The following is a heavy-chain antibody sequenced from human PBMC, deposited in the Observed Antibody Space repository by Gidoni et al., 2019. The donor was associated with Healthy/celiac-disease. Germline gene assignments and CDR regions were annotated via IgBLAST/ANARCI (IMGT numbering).Heavy chain of an antibody. CDR1: GGSISSYY. CDR2: IYTSGST. CDR3: ARDESERIVGATGAFDI. V-gene: IGHV4-4*07. J-gene: IGHJ3*02. Sequence: QVQLQESGPGLVKPSETLSLTCTVSGGSISSYYWSWIRQPAGKGLEWIGRIYTSGSTNYNPSLKSRVTMSVDTSKNQFSLKLSSVTAADTAVYYCARDESERIVGATGAFDIWGQGTMVTVSS. D-gene: IGHD1-26*01.